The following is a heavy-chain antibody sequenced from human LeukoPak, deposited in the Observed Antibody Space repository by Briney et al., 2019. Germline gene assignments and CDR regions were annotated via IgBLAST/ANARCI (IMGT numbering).Heavy chain of an antibody. D-gene: IGHD4-11*01. CDR3: ARDSRVSNSLPLDN. CDR1: GDSVPSNSIA. CDR2: TYYRSKWYN. Sequence: SQTLSLTCAISGDSVPSNSIAWNWIRQSPSRGLEWLGRTYYRSKWYNDYALSVKSRITINPDTSKNQLSLQLTSVSPEDTAVYYCARDSRVSNSLPLDNWGQGTLVTVSS. V-gene: IGHV6-1*01. J-gene: IGHJ4*02.